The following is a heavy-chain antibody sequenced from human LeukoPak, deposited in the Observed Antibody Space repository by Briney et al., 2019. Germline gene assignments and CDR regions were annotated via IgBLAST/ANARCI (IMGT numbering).Heavy chain of an antibody. J-gene: IGHJ6*02. Sequence: GGSLRLSCAASGAASGFIFSGYAMHWVRQAPGKGLEWVTIISYDGSNEYYAGSVRGRFIISRDNSRDTIYLQMSSLRVEDTAVYYCASGYDFWSGYPPAQYSMDVWGQGTTVTVSS. CDR3: ASGYDFWSGYPPAQYSMDV. D-gene: IGHD3-3*01. CDR1: GFIFSGYA. CDR2: ISYDGSNE. V-gene: IGHV3-30-3*01.